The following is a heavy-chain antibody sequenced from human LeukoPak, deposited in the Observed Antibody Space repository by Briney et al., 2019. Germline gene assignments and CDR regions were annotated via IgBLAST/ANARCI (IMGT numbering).Heavy chain of an antibody. CDR1: GFTFSSYW. Sequence: GGSLRLSCAASGFTFSSYWMSWVRQAPGKGLEWVANIKQDGSEKYYVDSVKGRFTISRDNAKNSLYLQMNSLRAEDTAVYYCARDIGYSSSEGTYFDYWGQGTLVTVSS. V-gene: IGHV3-7*01. CDR2: IKQDGSEK. J-gene: IGHJ4*02. CDR3: ARDIGYSSSEGTYFDY. D-gene: IGHD6-6*01.